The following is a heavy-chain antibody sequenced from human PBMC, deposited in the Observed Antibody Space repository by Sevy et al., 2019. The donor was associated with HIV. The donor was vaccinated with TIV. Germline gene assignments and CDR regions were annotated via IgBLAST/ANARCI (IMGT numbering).Heavy chain of an antibody. D-gene: IGHD3-10*01. J-gene: IGHJ4*02. CDR2: ISPSGSDK. V-gene: IGHV3-30*18. Sequence: GGSLRLSCSASGFSFSNYVIHWVRQAPGKGLEWVAVISPSGSDKDYAGSVKGRFAISRDNPRNTVFLQMHSVGVEDSAFSYCAKDQGGYYGSGSQPIDYWGQGTLVTVSS. CDR1: GFSFSNYV. CDR3: AKDQGGYYGSGSQPIDY.